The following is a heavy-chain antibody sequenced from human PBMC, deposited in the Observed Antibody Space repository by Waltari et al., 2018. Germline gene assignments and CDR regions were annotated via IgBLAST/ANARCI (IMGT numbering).Heavy chain of an antibody. J-gene: IGHJ6*03. Sequence: QVQLQESGPGLVKPSQTLSLTCTVSGGSISSGGYYWSWIRQHPGKGLEWIGSIYYSGSTNYNPSLKGRVTISVDTSKNQFSLKLSSVTAADTAVYYCASRREITIFGVDMDVWGKGTTVTISS. CDR3: ASRREITIFGVDMDV. CDR1: GGSISSGGYY. V-gene: IGHV4-31*03. D-gene: IGHD3-3*01. CDR2: IYYSGST.